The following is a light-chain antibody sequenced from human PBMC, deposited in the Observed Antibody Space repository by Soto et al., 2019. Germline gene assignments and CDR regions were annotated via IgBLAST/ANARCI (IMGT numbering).Light chain of an antibody. CDR1: QSLLYSSNNKNY. CDR2: WAS. V-gene: IGKV4-1*01. Sequence: DIVMTQSPESLAVSLGERATINCNSSQSLLYSSNNKNYLAWYQQKPGQPPTLLIYWASTRESGVPDRFSGSGSGTDFALTIGSLQAEDVAFYYCQQYYSTPWTFGQGTKVEIK. CDR3: QQYYSTPWT. J-gene: IGKJ1*01.